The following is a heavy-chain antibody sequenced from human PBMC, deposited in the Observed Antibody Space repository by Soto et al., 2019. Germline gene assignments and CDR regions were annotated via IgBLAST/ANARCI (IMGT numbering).Heavy chain of an antibody. V-gene: IGHV4-59*01. Sequence: PSETLSLTCTVSGGSISSYYWTWIRQPPGKGLEWIGYISYSGSTSYNPSLKSRITISVDTSKNQFSLKVRSVTAADTAVYYCARETPYYYDSSGPREAFDIWGQGTMVTVSS. D-gene: IGHD3-22*01. CDR1: GGSISSYY. CDR2: ISYSGST. J-gene: IGHJ3*02. CDR3: ARETPYYYDSSGPREAFDI.